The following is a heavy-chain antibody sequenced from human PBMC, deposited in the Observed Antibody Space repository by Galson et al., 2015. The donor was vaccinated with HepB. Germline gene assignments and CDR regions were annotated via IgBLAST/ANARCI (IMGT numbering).Heavy chain of an antibody. Sequence: SLRLSCASSGFPFNEYALHWVRQAPGKGLEWLAVISFDGRSVYYGDSVKGRFTVSRDNSRSTLFLQMNSLQPDDTAVYYCAKNFAQWLVLGGFFDMWGQGALVSVSS. CDR2: ISFDGRSV. V-gene: IGHV3-30-3*02. J-gene: IGHJ4*02. D-gene: IGHD3-22*01. CDR1: GFPFNEYA. CDR3: AKNFAQWLVLGGFFDM.